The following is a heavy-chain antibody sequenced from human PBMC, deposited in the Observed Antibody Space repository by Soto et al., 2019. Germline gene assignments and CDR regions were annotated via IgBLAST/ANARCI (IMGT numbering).Heavy chain of an antibody. CDR3: ARESEDLTSNFDY. V-gene: IGHV3-21*06. CDR2: ISSATNYI. J-gene: IGHJ4*02. Sequence: GGSLRLSCAASGFTFTRYSMNWVRQAPGKGLEWVSSISSATNYIYYGDSMKGRFTISRDNAKNSLYLEMNSLRAEDTAVYYCARESEDLTSNFDYWGQGTLVTVSS. CDR1: GFTFTRYS.